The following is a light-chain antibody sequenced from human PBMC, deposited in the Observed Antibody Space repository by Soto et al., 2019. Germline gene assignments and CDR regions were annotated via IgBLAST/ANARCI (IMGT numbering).Light chain of an antibody. CDR2: GAS. CDR3: QQYGGSSLYT. CDR1: QSVSSGY. J-gene: IGKJ2*01. Sequence: EIVLTQSPGTLSLSPGERATLSCRASQSVSSGYLGWYQQKPGQAPRLLIYGASSRATGTPDRFSGSGSGTDFTLTISRLDPEDFAVYYCQQYGGSSLYTFGQGTKLEIK. V-gene: IGKV3-20*01.